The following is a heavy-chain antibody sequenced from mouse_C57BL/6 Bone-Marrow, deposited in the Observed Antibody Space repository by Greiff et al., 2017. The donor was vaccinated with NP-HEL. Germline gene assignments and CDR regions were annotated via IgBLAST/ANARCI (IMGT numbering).Heavy chain of an antibody. Sequence: EVKLEESGGGLVQPGGSLKLSCAASGFTFSDYGMAWVRQAPRKGPEWVAFISNLAYSIYYADTVTGRFTISRENAKNTLYLEMSSLRSEDTAMYYCVRQRGYYAMDYWGQGTSVTVSS. CDR3: VRQRGYYAMDY. CDR2: ISNLAYSI. J-gene: IGHJ4*01. CDR1: GFTFSDYG. V-gene: IGHV5-15*04.